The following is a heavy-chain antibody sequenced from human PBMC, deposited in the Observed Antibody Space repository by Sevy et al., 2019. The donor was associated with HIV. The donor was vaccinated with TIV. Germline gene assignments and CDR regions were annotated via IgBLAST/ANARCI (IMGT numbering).Heavy chain of an antibody. V-gene: IGHV1-69*13. D-gene: IGHD6-13*01. J-gene: IGHJ3*01. CDR1: GVTFSGYA. CDR3: ARPQRPSGYSSSGDAFDV. Sequence: ASVKVSCKASGVTFSGYAINWVRQTPGQELEWMGWIVPSFDLSKYAQKFQGRVTFTADESTDTAYMKLSSLRSDDTAVYYCARPQRPSGYSSSGDAFDVWGQGTMVTVSS. CDR2: IVPSFDLS.